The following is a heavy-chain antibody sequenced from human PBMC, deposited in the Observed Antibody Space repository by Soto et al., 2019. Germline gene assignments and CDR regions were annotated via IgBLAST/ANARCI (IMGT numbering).Heavy chain of an antibody. Sequence: QVQLVQSGAKVKKPGSSVKVSCKASGGTFSSYAISWVRQAPGQGLEWMGGIIPIFGTANYAQKFQGRVTITADKSTSTAYMELSSLRSEDTAVYYCARDYYDSSGSQPFDYWGQGTLVTVSS. D-gene: IGHD3-22*01. CDR3: ARDYYDSSGSQPFDY. V-gene: IGHV1-69*06. CDR1: GGTFSSYA. CDR2: IIPIFGTA. J-gene: IGHJ4*02.